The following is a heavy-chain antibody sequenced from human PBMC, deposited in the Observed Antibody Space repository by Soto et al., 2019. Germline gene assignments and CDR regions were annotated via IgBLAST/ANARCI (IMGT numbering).Heavy chain of an antibody. CDR2: INAGNGNT. CDR1: GYIFTNYA. V-gene: IGHV1-3*01. Sequence: ASVKVSCKTSGYIFTNYAIHWVRQAPGQRLEWMGWINAGNGNTKYSRKFQGRVTITRDTSASAAYMELSSLRSEDTAVYYCARDANGLGATGFAYFYCGMDVGGQGTTVTVSS. J-gene: IGHJ6*02. CDR3: ARDANGLGATGFAYFYCGMDV. D-gene: IGHD1-26*01.